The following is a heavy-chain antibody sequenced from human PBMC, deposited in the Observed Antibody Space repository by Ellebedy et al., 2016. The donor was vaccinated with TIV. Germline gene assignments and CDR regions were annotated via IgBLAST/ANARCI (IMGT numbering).Heavy chain of an antibody. CDR3: ARDQWLGRTYYFDY. CDR1: GFTFSNYW. V-gene: IGHV3-7*01. D-gene: IGHD2-8*01. Sequence: GGSLRLSCAASGFTFSNYWMSWVRQAPGKGLEWVANIKQDGSEKNYVDSVKGRFSISRDNTKNSLYLQMNSLTAEDTAVYYCARDQWLGRTYYFDYWGQGTLVTVSS. CDR2: IKQDGSEK. J-gene: IGHJ4*02.